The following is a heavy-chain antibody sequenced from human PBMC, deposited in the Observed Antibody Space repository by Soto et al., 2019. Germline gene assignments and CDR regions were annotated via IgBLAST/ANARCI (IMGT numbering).Heavy chain of an antibody. J-gene: IGHJ4*02. CDR2: ISGSGDST. CDR3: AKDFTHPFDY. V-gene: IGHV3-23*01. Sequence: PGGSLRLSCAASGFPFSSYAMSWVRPGPGKGLEWVSAISGSGDSTYYADSVKGRFTISRDNSKNTLHLQMNSLRAEDTAVYYCAKDFTHPFDYWGQGTVVTVSS. CDR1: GFPFSSYA.